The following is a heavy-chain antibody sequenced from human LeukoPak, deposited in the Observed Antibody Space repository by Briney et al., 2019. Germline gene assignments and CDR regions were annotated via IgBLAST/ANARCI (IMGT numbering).Heavy chain of an antibody. D-gene: IGHD6-13*01. CDR1: GFTLSDYY. J-gene: IGHJ4*02. Sequence: GGSLRLSCAASGFTLSDYYMSWIRQAPGKGLEWVSYISSSGSTIYYADSVKGRFTISRDNAKNSLYLQMNSLRAEDTAVYYCARGASYSSSWLTCFDYWGQGALVTVSS. V-gene: IGHV3-11*01. CDR2: ISSSGSTI. CDR3: ARGASYSSSWLTCFDY.